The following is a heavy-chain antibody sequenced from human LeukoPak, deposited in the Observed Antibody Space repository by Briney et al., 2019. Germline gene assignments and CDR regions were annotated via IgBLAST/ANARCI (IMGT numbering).Heavy chain of an antibody. CDR2: IYHSGST. V-gene: IGHV4-38-2*02. CDR3: ARGVGAVDY. D-gene: IGHD1-26*01. Sequence: PSETLSLTCTVSGYSISSGYYWGWIRQPPGKGLEWIGSIYHSGSTYYNPSLKSRVTISVDTSKNQFSLKLSSVTAADTAVYYCARGVGAVDYWGQGTLVTVSS. CDR1: GYSISSGYY. J-gene: IGHJ4*02.